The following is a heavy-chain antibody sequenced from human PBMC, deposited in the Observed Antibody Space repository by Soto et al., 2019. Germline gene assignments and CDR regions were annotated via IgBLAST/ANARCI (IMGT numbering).Heavy chain of an antibody. J-gene: IGHJ4*02. CDR1: GASVSTGVYY. V-gene: IGHV4-31*03. D-gene: IGHD3-10*02. Sequence: SETLSLTCTVSGASVSTGVYYWTWIRQHPGKGLEWIGYIDNTGSAYYNPSLTGRVDISVDTSKNQFALNLQSLTAADTAFYYCAGAVSDFDVRRYRTSYFDQWGQGILVTVSS. CDR3: AGAVSDFDVRRYRTSYFDQ. CDR2: IDNTGSA.